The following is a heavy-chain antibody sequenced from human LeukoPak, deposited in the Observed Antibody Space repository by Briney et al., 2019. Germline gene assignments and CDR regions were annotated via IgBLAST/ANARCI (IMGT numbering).Heavy chain of an antibody. CDR2: ISYDGSNK. D-gene: IGHD5-12*01. CDR1: GFTFSYYG. Sequence: PGRSLRLSCAASGFTFSYYGIHWVRQAPGKGLEWVAVISYDGSNKYYADSVKGRFTFSRDNSKNTVYLQMNSLRAEDTAVYYCAKDNQYSGYDGRDYWGQGTLVTVSA. CDR3: AKDNQYSGYDGRDY. J-gene: IGHJ4*02. V-gene: IGHV3-30*18.